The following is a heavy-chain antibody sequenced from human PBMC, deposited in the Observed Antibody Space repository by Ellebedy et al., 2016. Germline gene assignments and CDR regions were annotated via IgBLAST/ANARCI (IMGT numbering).Heavy chain of an antibody. D-gene: IGHD2-15*01. J-gene: IGHJ4*02. CDR3: ARASVLLGVGY. CDR1: GGSISSSSYY. V-gene: IGHV4-39*07. Sequence: SETLSLTXTVSGGSISSSSYYWGWIRQPPGKGLEWIGSIYYSGSTYYNPSLKSRVTISVDTSKNQFSLKLSSVTAADTAVYYCARASVLLGVGYWGQGTLVSVSS. CDR2: IYYSGST.